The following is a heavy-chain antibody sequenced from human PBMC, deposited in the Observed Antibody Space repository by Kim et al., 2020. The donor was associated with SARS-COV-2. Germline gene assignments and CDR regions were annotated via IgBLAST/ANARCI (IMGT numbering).Heavy chain of an antibody. V-gene: IGHV3-15*01. J-gene: IGHJ4*02. D-gene: IGHD3-22*01. Sequence: AAPVKDRLTISRDDSKNTLYRQMNSLKTEDTGVYYCATDYYYDSSGQFDYWGQGTLVTVSS. CDR3: ATDYYYDSSGQFDY.